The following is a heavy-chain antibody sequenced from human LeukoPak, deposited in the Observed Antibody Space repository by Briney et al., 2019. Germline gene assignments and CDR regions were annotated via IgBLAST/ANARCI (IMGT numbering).Heavy chain of an antibody. D-gene: IGHD3-3*01. CDR1: GFTFSSYG. CDR2: ISYDGSNK. J-gene: IGHJ4*02. V-gene: IGHV3-30*18. CDR3: AKTLSVVIISAFDY. Sequence: PGRSLRLSCAASGFTFSSYGMHWVHQAPGKGLEWVAVISYDGSNKYYADSVKGRFTISRDNSKNTLYLQMNSLRAEDTAVYYCAKTLSVVIISAFDYWGQGTLVTVSS.